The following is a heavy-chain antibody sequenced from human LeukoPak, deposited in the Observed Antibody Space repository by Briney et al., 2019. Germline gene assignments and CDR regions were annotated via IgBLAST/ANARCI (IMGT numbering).Heavy chain of an antibody. CDR2: IKQDGSEK. CDR3: ARYCGGDCYGMDV. CDR1: GFTFSSYW. V-gene: IGHV3-7*01. Sequence: PGGSLRLSYAASGFTFSSYWMSWVRQAPGKGLEWVANIKQDGSEKDYVDSVKGRFTISRDNAKNSLYLQMNSLRVEDTAVYYCARYCGGDCYGMDVWGQGTTVTVSS. J-gene: IGHJ6*02. D-gene: IGHD2-21*01.